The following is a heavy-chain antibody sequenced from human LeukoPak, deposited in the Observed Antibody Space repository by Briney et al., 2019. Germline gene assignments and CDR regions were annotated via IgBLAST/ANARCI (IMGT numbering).Heavy chain of an antibody. CDR3: ARDGNYYGSGSYDY. D-gene: IGHD3-10*01. J-gene: IGHJ4*02. CDR1: GFTVSSNY. CDR2: IYSGGST. V-gene: IGHV3-53*01. Sequence: GGSLRLSCAASGFTVSSNYMSWVRQAPGKGLEWVSVIYSGGSTYYADSVKGRFTISRDNSKNTLYLQMNSLRAEDTAVYYCARDGNYYGSGSYDYWGQGTLVTVSS.